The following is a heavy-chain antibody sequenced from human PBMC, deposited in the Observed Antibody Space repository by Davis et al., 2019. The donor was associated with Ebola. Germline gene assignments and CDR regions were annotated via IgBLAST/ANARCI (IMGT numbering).Heavy chain of an antibody. CDR3: AARSPYGMDV. Sequence: SETLSLTCTVSGGSISSSSYHWGWIRQPPGKGLEWLGSILFGVSPRYNPSLQSRVTISVDTSKNQFSLKLSSVTAADTAVYYCAARSPYGMDVWGKGTTVTVSS. CDR1: GGSISSSSYH. V-gene: IGHV4-39*01. CDR2: ILFGVSP. J-gene: IGHJ6*04.